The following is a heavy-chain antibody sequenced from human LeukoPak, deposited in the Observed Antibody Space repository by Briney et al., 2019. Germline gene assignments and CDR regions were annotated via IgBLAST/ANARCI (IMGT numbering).Heavy chain of an antibody. CDR3: ARDQGYCSSASICPADY. V-gene: IGHV1-2*02. J-gene: IGHJ4*02. D-gene: IGHD2-2*01. CDR1: GYTITGYY. Sequence: ASVRVSCKASGYTITGYYMXXXXXXXXXXXXWXXXXNPNXGDTYFAQXXXXXXXXXRDTSXXTAYMELSRLTSADTAVYYCARDQGYCSSASICPADYWGQGTLVTVSS. CDR2: XNPNXGDT.